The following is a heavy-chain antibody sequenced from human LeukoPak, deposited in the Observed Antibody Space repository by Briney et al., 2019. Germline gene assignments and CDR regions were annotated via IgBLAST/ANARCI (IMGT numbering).Heavy chain of an antibody. CDR3: AKVGVGSGWTHYYSDS. CDR2: ISGSGGTP. J-gene: IGHJ4*02. CDR1: GFTFSTYA. V-gene: IGHV3-23*01. Sequence: GGSLRLSCAASGFTFSTYAMYWVRQAPGKGLEWVSHISGSGGTPYYADSVEGRFTISRDNSKNTLYLQMNSLRAEDTAEYYCAKVGVGSGWTHYYSDSWGQGTLVAVSS. D-gene: IGHD6-19*01.